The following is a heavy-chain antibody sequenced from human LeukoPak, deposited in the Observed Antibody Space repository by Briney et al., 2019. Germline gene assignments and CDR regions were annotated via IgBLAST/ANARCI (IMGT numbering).Heavy chain of an antibody. CDR3: AVQSVVGALGY. V-gene: IGHV3-30*04. J-gene: IGHJ4*02. CDR1: GFTFSGCA. CDR2: VSYDGIIK. Sequence: GGSLRLSCATSGFTFSGCAMPWVRQAPGKGLEWVAVVSYDGIIKYYADSVKGRFTISRDNSKNTLYLQMNSLRAEDTAVYYCAVQSVVGALGYWGQGTLVTVSS. D-gene: IGHD1-26*01.